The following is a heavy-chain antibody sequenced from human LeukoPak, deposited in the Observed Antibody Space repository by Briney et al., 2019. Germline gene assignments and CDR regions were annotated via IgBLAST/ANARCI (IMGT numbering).Heavy chain of an antibody. J-gene: IGHJ4*02. V-gene: IGHV3-7*03. D-gene: IGHD6-13*01. CDR1: GFTFRNYW. CDR3: ARHPNSNWDY. Sequence: GGSLRLSCAASGFTFRNYWMSWARQVPGKGLEWVVNINEGGNEKNYVDSVKGRFTASRDNAQNSLYSQMNSLRVEDTAVYYCARHPNSNWDYWGQGTLVTVSS. CDR2: INEGGNEK.